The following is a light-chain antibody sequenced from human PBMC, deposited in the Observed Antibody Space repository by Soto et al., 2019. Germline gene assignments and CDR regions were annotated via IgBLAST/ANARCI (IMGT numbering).Light chain of an antibody. V-gene: IGLV2-14*01. CDR2: DVS. CDR1: STDVGGYNY. J-gene: IGLJ1*01. Sequence: QSALTQPASVSGSPGQSITISCTGTSTDVGGYNYVSWYQQHPGKAPKLLISDVSNRPSGVSFRFSGSKSGNTASLTISRLQAEDEADYYCNSYSGGPPLYLFGTGTKVTVL. CDR3: NSYSGGPPLYL.